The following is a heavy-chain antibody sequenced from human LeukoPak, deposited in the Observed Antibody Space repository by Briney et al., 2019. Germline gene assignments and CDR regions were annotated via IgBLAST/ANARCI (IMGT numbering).Heavy chain of an antibody. D-gene: IGHD3-22*01. V-gene: IGHV3-23*01. J-gene: IGHJ5*02. Sequence: GGSLRLSCAASGCTFGRYWMSWVRQAPGKGLEWVSAISGSGGSTYYADSVKGRFTISRDNSKNTLNLQMNSLRAEDTAVCYCARDLGQYYDTSDNWFDPWGQGTLVTVSS. CDR1: GCTFGRYW. CDR3: ARDLGQYYDTSDNWFDP. CDR2: ISGSGGST.